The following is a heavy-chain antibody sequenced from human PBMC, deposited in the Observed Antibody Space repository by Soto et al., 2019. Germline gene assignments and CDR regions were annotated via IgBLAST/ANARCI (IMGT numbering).Heavy chain of an antibody. CDR2: IYYSGST. Sequence: QLQLQESGPGLVKPSETLSLTCTVSGGSISSRSFYWGWIRQPPGMGLEWIGSIYYSGSTDYDPSLKSRLSISVDTSKNQFSLRLPSVTAADTAVYYCASRSSYCRHTTYYEDYFDYWGQGILVTVSS. D-gene: IGHD2-2*01. CDR1: GGSISSRSFY. V-gene: IGHV4-39*01. J-gene: IGHJ4*02. CDR3: ASRSSYCRHTTYYEDYFDY.